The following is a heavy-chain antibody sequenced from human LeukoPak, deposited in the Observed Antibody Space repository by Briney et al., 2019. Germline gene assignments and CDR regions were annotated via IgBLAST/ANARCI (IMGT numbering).Heavy chain of an antibody. CDR2: ISGSGGST. V-gene: IGHV3-23*01. CDR1: GFTFSSYA. D-gene: IGHD3-10*01. J-gene: IGHJ4*02. CDR3: ALWFGELVDY. Sequence: GGSLRLSCAASGFTFSSYAMSWVRQAPGKGLERVSAISGSGGSTYYADSVKGRFTISRDNSKNTLYLQMNSLRAEDTAVYYCALWFGELVDYWAREPWSPSPQ.